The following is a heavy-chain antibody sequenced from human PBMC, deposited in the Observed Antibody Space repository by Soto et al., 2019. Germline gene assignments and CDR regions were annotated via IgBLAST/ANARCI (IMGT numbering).Heavy chain of an antibody. J-gene: IGHJ4*02. D-gene: IGHD3-16*02. CDR3: ATYYDYIWGSYRTPYYFDY. V-gene: IGHV3-7*01. Sequence: PGGSLRLSCAASGFTLSSYWMSWVRQAPGKGLEWVANIKQDGSEKYYVDSVKGRFTISRDNAKNSLYLQMNSLRAEDTAVYYCATYYDYIWGSYRTPYYFDYWGQGTLVTVSS. CDR1: GFTLSSYW. CDR2: IKQDGSEK.